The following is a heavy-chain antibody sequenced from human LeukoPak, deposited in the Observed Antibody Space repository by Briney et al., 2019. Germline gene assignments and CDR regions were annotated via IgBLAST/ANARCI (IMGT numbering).Heavy chain of an antibody. V-gene: IGHV3-33*01. D-gene: IGHD4-17*01. CDR2: IWYDGSNK. J-gene: IGHJ4*02. CDR3: ARARRVTTSRPFDY. Sequence: GGSLRLSCATSGFPFSRYGMHWVRQAPGKGLEWVAVIWYDGSNKYYADSVKGRFTISRDNSKNTLYLQMNSLRAEDTAVYYCARARRVTTSRPFDYWGQGTLVTVSS. CDR1: GFPFSRYG.